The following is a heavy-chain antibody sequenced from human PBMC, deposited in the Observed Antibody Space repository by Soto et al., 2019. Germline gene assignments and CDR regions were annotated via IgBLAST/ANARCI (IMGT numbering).Heavy chain of an antibody. Sequence: PGGSLRLSCAASGFTFSSFEMNWVRQAPGKGLEWVSKIGSSGSTIWYADSVKGRFTISRDNAKNSLYLQMNSLRGDDTAVYYCARATYTSSYYFDSWGQGTLVTVSS. CDR1: GFTFSSFE. J-gene: IGHJ4*02. D-gene: IGHD6-6*01. CDR3: ARATYTSSYYFDS. CDR2: IGSSGSTI. V-gene: IGHV3-48*03.